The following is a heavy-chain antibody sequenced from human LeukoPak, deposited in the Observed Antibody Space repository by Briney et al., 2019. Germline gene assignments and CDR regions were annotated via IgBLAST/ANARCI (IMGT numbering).Heavy chain of an antibody. CDR1: GFTFSSYG. J-gene: IGHJ4*02. CDR2: IRYDGSNK. D-gene: IGHD3-22*01. V-gene: IGHV3-30*02. CDR3: AKDLYYYDSSGYSYFDY. Sequence: GSLRLSCAASGFTFSSYGMHWVRQAPGKGLEWVAFIRYDGSNKYYAGSVKGRFTISRDNSKNTLYLQMNSLRAEDTAVYYCAKDLYYYDSSGYSYFDYWGQGTLVTVSS.